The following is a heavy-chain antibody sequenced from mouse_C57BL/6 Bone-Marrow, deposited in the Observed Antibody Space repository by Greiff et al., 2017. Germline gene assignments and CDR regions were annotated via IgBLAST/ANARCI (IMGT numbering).Heavy chain of an antibody. D-gene: IGHD2-4*01. V-gene: IGHV1-75*01. J-gene: IGHJ3*01. CDR1: GYTFTDYY. Sequence: QVHVKQSGPELVKPGASVKISCKASGYTFTDYYINWVKQRPGQGLEWIGWIFPGSGSTYYNEKFKGKATLTVDKSSSTAYMLLSSLTSEDSAVYFCARGDDYDVRFAYWGQGTLVTVSA. CDR2: IFPGSGST. CDR3: ARGDDYDVRFAY.